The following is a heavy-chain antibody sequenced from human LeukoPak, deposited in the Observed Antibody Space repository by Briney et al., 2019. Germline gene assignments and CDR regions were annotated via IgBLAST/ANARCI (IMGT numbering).Heavy chain of an antibody. Sequence: SETLSLTCTVSGGSISSSSYYWGWIRQPPGKGLEWIGSIYYSGSTYYNPSLKSRVTISEDTSKNQFSLKLSSVTAADTAVYYCARSYSYGSGSYYNVWGPGTLVTVSS. CDR1: GGSISSSSYY. CDR3: ARSYSYGSGSYYNV. V-gene: IGHV4-39*01. J-gene: IGHJ4*02. CDR2: IYYSGST. D-gene: IGHD3-10*01.